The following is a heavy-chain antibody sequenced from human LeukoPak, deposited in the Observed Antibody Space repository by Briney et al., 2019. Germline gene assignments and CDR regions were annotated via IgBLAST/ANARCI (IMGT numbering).Heavy chain of an antibody. Sequence: ASVKVSCKASGYTFTSYGISWVRQAPGQGLEWMGWIGAYNGNTNYAQKLQGRVTITTDTSTSTAYMELRSLRSDDTAVYYCARVGRFLEWLPNWFDPWGQGTPVTVSS. V-gene: IGHV1-18*01. CDR1: GYTFTSYG. CDR2: IGAYNGNT. J-gene: IGHJ5*02. CDR3: ARVGRFLEWLPNWFDP. D-gene: IGHD3-3*01.